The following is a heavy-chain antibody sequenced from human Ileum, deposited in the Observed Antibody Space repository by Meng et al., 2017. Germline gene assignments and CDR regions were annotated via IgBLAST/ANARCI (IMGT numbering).Heavy chain of an antibody. D-gene: IGHD1-1*01. J-gene: IGHJ5*02. CDR3: ARERQDNRWFDP. Sequence: EVQLVESGGDLVKPGGSLRLSCAASGFTFSSYSMNWVRQAPGKGLEWVSSISSSSSYIYYADSLKGRFTISRDNAKNSLYLKMNSLRAEETAVYYCARERQDNRWFDPWGQGTLVTVSS. CDR1: GFTFSSYS. V-gene: IGHV3-21*01. CDR2: ISSSSSYI.